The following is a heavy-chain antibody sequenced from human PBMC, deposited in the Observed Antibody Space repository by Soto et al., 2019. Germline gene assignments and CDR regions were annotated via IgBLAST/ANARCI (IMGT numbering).Heavy chain of an antibody. J-gene: IGHJ4*02. D-gene: IGHD6-19*01. Sequence: GASVKVSCKASGYTFTGYYMHWVRQAPGQGLEWMGWINPNSGGTNYAQKFQGRVTMTRDTSISTAYMELSRLRSDDTAVYYCASRPWGSGWYKAGPYYFDYWGQGTLVTVSS. CDR1: GYTFTGYY. CDR3: ASRPWGSGWYKAGPYYFDY. CDR2: INPNSGGT. V-gene: IGHV1-2*02.